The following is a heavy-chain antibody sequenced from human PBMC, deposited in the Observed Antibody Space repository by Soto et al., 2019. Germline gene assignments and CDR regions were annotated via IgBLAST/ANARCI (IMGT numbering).Heavy chain of an antibody. CDR2: ISGTGGST. CDR3: ATAPFSGKPTVFDY. D-gene: IGHD4-17*01. J-gene: IGHJ4*02. V-gene: IGHV3-23*01. Sequence: EVQLLESGGGLVQPGGSLRLSCAASGFTFSSYAMSWVRQAPGRGLEWVSAISGTGGSTYYADSVKGRFTISRDNSKNTLYLQMSSLRAEDTAVFYCATAPFSGKPTVFDYWGQGTLVTVSS. CDR1: GFTFSSYA.